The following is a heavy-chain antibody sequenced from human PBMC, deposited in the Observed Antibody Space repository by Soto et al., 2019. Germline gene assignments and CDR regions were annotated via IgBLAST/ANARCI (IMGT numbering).Heavy chain of an antibody. J-gene: IGHJ4*02. CDR2: IYPGDSDT. CDR1: GYSFTNYW. Sequence: GESLKISCKGSGYSFTNYWIGWVRQMPGKGLEWMGIIYPGDSDTRYSPSFQGQVTISTDKSISTAYLQWSSLKASDTAMYYGATYSSTWLLDYWGQGTMVTVSS. V-gene: IGHV5-51*01. D-gene: IGHD6-13*01. CDR3: ATYSSTWLLDY.